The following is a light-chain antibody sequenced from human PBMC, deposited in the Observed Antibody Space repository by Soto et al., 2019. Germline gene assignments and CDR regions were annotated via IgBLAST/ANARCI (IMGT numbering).Light chain of an antibody. CDR3: QKYNTASCAWT. CDR2: KAS. V-gene: IGKV1-5*03. CDR1: QTISSL. J-gene: IGKJ1*01. Sequence: DIQMTQSPSTLSASVGDRVTLTCRASQTISSLLAWYQQKPGKAPKLLIYKASTLDSGVPSRFSGSGSGTEFTLTISGLQPDDFATYFCQKYNTASCAWTFGHGTKVEIK.